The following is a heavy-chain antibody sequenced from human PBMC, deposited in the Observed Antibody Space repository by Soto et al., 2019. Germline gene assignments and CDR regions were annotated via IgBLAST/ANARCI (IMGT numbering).Heavy chain of an antibody. J-gene: IGHJ4*02. CDR2: INAGNGNT. CDR3: ARNLMDYDILTGYYMGYYFDY. D-gene: IGHD3-9*01. Sequence: ASVKVSCKASGYTFTSYAMHWVRQAPGQRLEWMGWINAGNGNTKYSQKFQGRVTITRDTSASTAYMELSSLRSEDTAVYYCARNLMDYDILTGYYMGYYFDYWGQGTLVPVSS. CDR1: GYTFTSYA. V-gene: IGHV1-3*01.